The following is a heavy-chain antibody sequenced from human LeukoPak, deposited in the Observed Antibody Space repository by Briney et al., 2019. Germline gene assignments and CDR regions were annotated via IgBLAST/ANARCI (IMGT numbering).Heavy chain of an antibody. Sequence: GASVKVSCKASGYTFTGYYMHWVRQAPGQGLEWMGWINPNSGGTNYAQKFQGRVTMTRDTSISTACMELSRLRSDDTAVYYCARGPDDSSGYSTFDYWGQGTLVTVSS. CDR2: INPNSGGT. CDR1: GYTFTGYY. J-gene: IGHJ4*02. D-gene: IGHD3-22*01. V-gene: IGHV1-2*02. CDR3: ARGPDDSSGYSTFDY.